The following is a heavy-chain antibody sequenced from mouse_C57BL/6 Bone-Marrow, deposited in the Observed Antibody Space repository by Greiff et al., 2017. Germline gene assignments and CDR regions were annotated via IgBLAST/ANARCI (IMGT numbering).Heavy chain of an antibody. Sequence: EVQLQQSGAELVRPGASVKLSCTASGFNIKDDYMHWVKQRPEQGLEWIGWIDPENGDTEYASKFQGKATITADTSSNTAYLQLSSLTSEDTAVYYCTLNWDGYYFDYWGQGTTLTVSS. CDR3: TLNWDGYYFDY. D-gene: IGHD4-1*01. V-gene: IGHV14-4*01. CDR1: GFNIKDDY. CDR2: IDPENGDT. J-gene: IGHJ2*01.